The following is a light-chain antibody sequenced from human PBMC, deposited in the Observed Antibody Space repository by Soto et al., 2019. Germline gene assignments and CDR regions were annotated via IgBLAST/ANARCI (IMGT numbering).Light chain of an antibody. Sequence: EIVLTQSPGTLSLSPGERATLSCRASQSVSSSYLAWYQQKPGQAPRLLIYGASSRATGIPHRFSGSGSGTAFTLTISRLEPEDFAVYYCQPYGSSPRGTFGQGTKVEIK. V-gene: IGKV3-20*01. CDR3: QPYGSSPRGT. J-gene: IGKJ1*01. CDR2: GAS. CDR1: QSVSSSY.